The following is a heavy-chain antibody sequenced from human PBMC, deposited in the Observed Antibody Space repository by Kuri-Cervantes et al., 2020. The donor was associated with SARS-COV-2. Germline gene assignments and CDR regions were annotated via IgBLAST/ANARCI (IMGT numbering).Heavy chain of an antibody. D-gene: IGHD3-3*01. J-gene: IGHJ4*02. CDR3: ARASFDFWSGYYTGYFFDY. Sequence: GGSLRLSCAASRFIFSNYWMTWVRQTPGKGLEWVANIKQDGSEEYYVDSVKGRSTVSRDNAKNSLFLQMNSLRAEDTAVYYCARASFDFWSGYYTGYFFDYWGQGTLVTVSS. CDR2: IKQDGSEE. CDR1: RFIFSNYW. V-gene: IGHV3-7*01.